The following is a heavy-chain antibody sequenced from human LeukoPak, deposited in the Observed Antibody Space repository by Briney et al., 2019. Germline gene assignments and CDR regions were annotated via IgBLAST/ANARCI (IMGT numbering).Heavy chain of an antibody. CDR1: EFTFSNCA. J-gene: IGHJ4*02. CDR2: ISGSGGST. Sequence: TGGSLRLSCAASEFTFSNCAMNWVRQAPGTGLEWVSGISGSGGSTYYADSVKGRFTISRDNSKNTLYLQMNSLRAEDTAVFYCAKSRGYYGSGSYIDSWGQGTLVTVSS. CDR3: AKSRGYYGSGSYIDS. D-gene: IGHD3-10*01. V-gene: IGHV3-23*01.